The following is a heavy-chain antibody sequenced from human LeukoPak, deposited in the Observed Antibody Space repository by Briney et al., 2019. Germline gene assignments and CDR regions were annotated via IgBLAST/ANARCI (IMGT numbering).Heavy chain of an antibody. D-gene: IGHD6-13*01. CDR2: IKTDGSST. CDR1: GFILSSYW. J-gene: IGHJ4*02. Sequence: GGALRLSCAASGFILSSYWMHWVRQAPGKGLVWVSRIKTDGSSTSYADSVKGRFTISRDNAKNTLYLQMNSLRAEDTAVYYCARGQWGQQLVRGYFDYWGQGTLVTVSS. V-gene: IGHV3-74*01. CDR3: ARGQWGQQLVRGYFDY.